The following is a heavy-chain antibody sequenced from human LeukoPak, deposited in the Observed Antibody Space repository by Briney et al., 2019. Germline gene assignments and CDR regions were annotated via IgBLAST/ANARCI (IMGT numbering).Heavy chain of an antibody. D-gene: IGHD3-22*01. CDR3: TTDPASMIVVVAHQRPFDY. V-gene: IGHV3-15*01. Sequence: PGGSLRLSCAASGFTFSNAWMSWVRQAPGKGLEWVGRIKSKTDGGTTDYAAPVKGRFTISRDDSKNTLYLQMNSLKTEDTAVYYCTTDPASMIVVVAHQRPFDYWGQGTLVTVSS. J-gene: IGHJ4*02. CDR2: IKSKTDGGTT. CDR1: GFTFSNAW.